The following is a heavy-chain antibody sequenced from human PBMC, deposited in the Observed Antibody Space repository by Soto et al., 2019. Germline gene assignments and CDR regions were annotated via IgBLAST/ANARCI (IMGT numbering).Heavy chain of an antibody. D-gene: IGHD6-19*01. Sequence: GTSVKVSCKASGYTFTSYPIHWVRQAPGQRLEWMGWINAGNSNTRYSQKFQGRVTITRDTSASTAYMELSSLRSEDTAVYYCARSGWNGDYYYYGMDVWGQGATVTVSS. CDR3: ARSGWNGDYYYYGMDV. CDR1: GYTFTSYP. J-gene: IGHJ6*02. CDR2: INAGNSNT. V-gene: IGHV1-3*01.